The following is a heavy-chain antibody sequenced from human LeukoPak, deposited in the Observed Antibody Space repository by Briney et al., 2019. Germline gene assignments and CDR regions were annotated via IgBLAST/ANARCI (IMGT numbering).Heavy chain of an antibody. V-gene: IGHV3-48*01. CDR3: ARGVYSSGWYPDYFDY. Sequence: GGSLRLSCAASGFTFSNFSMNWVRQAPGKGLEWVSYIISSSSTIYYADSVKGRFTISRDNAKNSLYLQMNSLRAEDTAVYYCARGVYSSGWYPDYFDYWGQGTLVTVSS. D-gene: IGHD6-19*01. J-gene: IGHJ4*02. CDR2: IISSSSTI. CDR1: GFTFSNFS.